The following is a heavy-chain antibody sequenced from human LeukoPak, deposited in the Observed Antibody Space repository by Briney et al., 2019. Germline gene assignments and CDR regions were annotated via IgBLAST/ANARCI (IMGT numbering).Heavy chain of an antibody. Sequence: PGGSLRLSCAASGFTFSSYGMHWVRQAPGKGLEWVAFIRYDGSNKYYADSVKGRFTISRDNSKNTLYLQMNSLRAEDTAVYYCASNYYDSSGYYFFAFDYWGQGTLVTVSS. CDR3: ASNYYDSSGYYFFAFDY. V-gene: IGHV3-30*02. CDR1: GFTFSSYG. D-gene: IGHD3-22*01. J-gene: IGHJ4*02. CDR2: IRYDGSNK.